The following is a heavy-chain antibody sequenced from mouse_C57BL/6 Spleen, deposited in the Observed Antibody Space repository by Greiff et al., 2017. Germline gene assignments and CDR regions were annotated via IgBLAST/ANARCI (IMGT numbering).Heavy chain of an antibody. J-gene: IGHJ4*01. V-gene: IGHV5-16*01. D-gene: IGHD2-13*01. Sequence: EVKLVESEGGLVQPGRSMKLSCTASGFTFSDYYMAWVRQVPEKGLEWVANINYDGSSTYYLDSLKSRSIISRDNAKNILYLKMSSLKSEDTATYYCARYGDQNYYAMDYWGQGTSVTVSS. CDR1: GFTFSDYY. CDR2: INYDGSST. CDR3: ARYGDQNYYAMDY.